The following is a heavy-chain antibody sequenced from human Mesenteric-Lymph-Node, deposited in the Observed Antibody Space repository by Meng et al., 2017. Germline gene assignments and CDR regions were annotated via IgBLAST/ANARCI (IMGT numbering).Heavy chain of an antibody. V-gene: IGHV4-38-2*02. D-gene: IGHD6-13*01. CDR1: GYSISSGFY. Sequence: SETLSLTCSVSGYSISSGFYWGWIRQPPGKGLEWIANIYHTGSTYYNPSLKSRVTISMDTSKNQFTLNLTSVTAADTAVYYCARVVRPGHDAFDIWGRGTMVTVSS. CDR2: IYHTGST. CDR3: ARVVRPGHDAFDI. J-gene: IGHJ3*02.